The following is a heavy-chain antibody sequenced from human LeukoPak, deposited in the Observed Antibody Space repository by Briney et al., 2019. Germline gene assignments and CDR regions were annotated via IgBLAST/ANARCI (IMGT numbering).Heavy chain of an antibody. D-gene: IGHD6-13*01. V-gene: IGHV4-31*01. CDR3: ARSLGKKYSSSWYYFDY. J-gene: IGHJ4*02. CDR2: SYYSGST. CDR1: GVSISSGGYY. Sequence: SETLSLTCTVSGVSISSGGYYWRWLRQHPGKGLEWIGYSYYSGSTYYNPSLKSQVTISVDTSKNQFSLKLSSVTAADTAVYYCARSLGKKYSSSWYYFDYWGQGTLVTVSS.